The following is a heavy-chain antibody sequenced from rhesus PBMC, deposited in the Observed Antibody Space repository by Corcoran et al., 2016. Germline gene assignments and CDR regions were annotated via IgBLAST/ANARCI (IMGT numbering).Heavy chain of an antibody. D-gene: IGHD6-25*01. CDR1: GYTFTGYS. CDR2: ISPGNGKT. Sequence: QVQLVQSGAEVKKPGASVKLSCKTSGYTFTGYSINWVRQAPGQELEWMGWISPGNGKTGSAQKFQGSLTWTRETSTTTVYMELGSLRSEDTAVYYCARDSEYTFFDYWGQGVLVTVSS. CDR3: ARDSEYTFFDY. J-gene: IGHJ4*01. V-gene: IGHV1-200*01.